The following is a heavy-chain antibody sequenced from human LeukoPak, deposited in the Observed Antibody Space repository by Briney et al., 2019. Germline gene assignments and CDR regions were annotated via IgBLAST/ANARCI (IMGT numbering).Heavy chain of an antibody. J-gene: IGHJ3*02. Sequence: SDTLSLTCTVSGNSISTSKSYWGWIRQPPLKGLEWIGSIYFSGNTYYNASLKSRVTISVDTSKNQFSLKLTSVTGADTAMYYCARESTVYSSSSLWPFDIWGQGTMVTVSS. CDR1: GNSISTSKSY. D-gene: IGHD6-6*01. CDR3: ARESTVYSSSSLWPFDI. CDR2: IYFSGNT. V-gene: IGHV4-39*07.